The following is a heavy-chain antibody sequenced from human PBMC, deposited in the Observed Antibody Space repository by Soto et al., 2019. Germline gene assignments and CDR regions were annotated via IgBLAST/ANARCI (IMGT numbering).Heavy chain of an antibody. D-gene: IGHD2-2*01. CDR3: ARLVDCISTSCPSGGDAFDI. CDR1: GGTFSSYT. CDR2: IIPILGIA. J-gene: IGHJ3*02. V-gene: IGHV1-69*02. Sequence: QVQLVQSGAEVKKPGSSVKVSCKASGGTFSSYTISWVRQAPGQGLEWMGRIIPILGIANYAQKFQGRVTITADKSTSTAYMELSSLRAEDTAVYYCARLVDCISTSCPSGGDAFDIWCQGTMVTVSS.